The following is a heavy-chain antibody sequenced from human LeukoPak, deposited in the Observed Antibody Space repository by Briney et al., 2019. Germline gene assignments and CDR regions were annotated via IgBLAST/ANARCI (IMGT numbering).Heavy chain of an antibody. J-gene: IGHJ3*02. CDR3: ARDISWYSSSHGAFDI. Sequence: PGGSLRLSCAASGFTFSSYAMHWVRQAPGKGLEWVAVIWYDGSNKYYADSVKGRFTISRDNSKNTLYLQMNSLRAEDTAVYYCARDISWYSSSHGAFDIWGQGTMVTVSS. V-gene: IGHV3-33*08. D-gene: IGHD6-13*01. CDR2: IWYDGSNK. CDR1: GFTFSSYA.